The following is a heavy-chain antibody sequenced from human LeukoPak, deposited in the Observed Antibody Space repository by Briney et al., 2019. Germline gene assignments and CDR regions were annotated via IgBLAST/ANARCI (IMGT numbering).Heavy chain of an antibody. CDR1: GFTFDDYA. J-gene: IGHJ6*02. CDR3: AKSFGSMYYDSSGYYYPLSGMDV. Sequence: GGSLRLSCAASGFTFDDYAMHWVRQAPGKGLEWVSLISGDGGSTYYADSVKGRFTISRDNSKNSLHLQMNSLRTEDTALYYCAKSFGSMYYDSSGYYYPLSGMDVWGQGTTVTVSS. V-gene: IGHV3-43*02. CDR2: ISGDGGST. D-gene: IGHD3-22*01.